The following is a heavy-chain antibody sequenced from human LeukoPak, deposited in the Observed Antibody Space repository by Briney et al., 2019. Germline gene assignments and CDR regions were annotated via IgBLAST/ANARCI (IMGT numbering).Heavy chain of an antibody. CDR1: GFTFSCYS. CDR2: ISSSSSYI. Sequence: GGALRLSCAASGFTFSCYSMKWGRQAPGKGLEWVSSISSSSSYIYYADSVKGRFTISRDNAKNSLYLQMNSLRAEDTAVYYCARDLNGDTLFDYWGQGTLVTVSS. CDR3: ARDLNGDTLFDY. J-gene: IGHJ4*02. D-gene: IGHD4-17*01. V-gene: IGHV3-21*01.